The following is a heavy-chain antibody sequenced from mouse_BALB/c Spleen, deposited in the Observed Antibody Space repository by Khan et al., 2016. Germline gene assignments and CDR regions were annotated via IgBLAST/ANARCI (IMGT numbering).Heavy chain of an antibody. D-gene: IGHD1-1*01. Sequence: QVQLQQSGAELARPGASVKLSCKASGYTFTSYWMQWVKQRPGQGLEWIGAIYPGDGDTRYTQKFKGKATLTADKSSSTAYLQLSSLASEDSAVYYCASYYWSSYDYFDYWGQGTTLTVSS. CDR2: IYPGDGDT. J-gene: IGHJ2*01. V-gene: IGHV1-87*01. CDR3: ASYYWSSYDYFDY. CDR1: GYTFTSYW.